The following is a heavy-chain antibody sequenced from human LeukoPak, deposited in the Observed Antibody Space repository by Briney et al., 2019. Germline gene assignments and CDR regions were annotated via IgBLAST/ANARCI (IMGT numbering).Heavy chain of an antibody. CDR3: VKVWIQRDAFDI. Sequence: PGGSLRLSCAASGFTFSTYGMHWVRQAPGKGLEWVAFIRYDGTTKYYADSVKGRFTISRDKSKNTLFLQMNSLRTEDTAVYYCVKVWIQRDAFDIWGQGTMVAVSS. CDR2: IRYDGTTK. J-gene: IGHJ3*02. D-gene: IGHD5-18*01. CDR1: GFTFSTYG. V-gene: IGHV3-30*02.